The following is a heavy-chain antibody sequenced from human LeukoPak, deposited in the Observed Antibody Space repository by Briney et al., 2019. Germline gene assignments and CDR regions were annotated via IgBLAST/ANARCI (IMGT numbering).Heavy chain of an antibody. D-gene: IGHD6-13*01. CDR2: IYSGGST. J-gene: IGHJ4*02. V-gene: IGHV3-53*01. CDR1: GFTVSSNY. CDR3: ASRGSSWWDSRDY. Sequence: GGSLRLSCAASGFTVSSNYMSWVRQAPGKGLEWVSVIYSGGSTYYADSVEGRFTISRGNSKNTLYLQMNSLRAEDTAVYYCASRGSSWWDSRDYWGQGTLVTVSS.